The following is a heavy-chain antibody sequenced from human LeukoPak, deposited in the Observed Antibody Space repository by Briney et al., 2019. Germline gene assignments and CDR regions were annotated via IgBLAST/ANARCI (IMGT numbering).Heavy chain of an antibody. CDR3: ARDTLVYADSPDAFDI. CDR1: GFTFSSYG. Sequence: GGTLRLSCAASGFTFSSYGISWVRQAPGKGLEWVSTIGYSGGGTYYADSVKGRFTISRDNSKNTLYLQMNSLRDEDTAVYYCARDTLVYADSPDAFDIWGQGTMVTVSS. CDR2: IGYSGGGT. D-gene: IGHD4-17*01. J-gene: IGHJ3*02. V-gene: IGHV3-23*01.